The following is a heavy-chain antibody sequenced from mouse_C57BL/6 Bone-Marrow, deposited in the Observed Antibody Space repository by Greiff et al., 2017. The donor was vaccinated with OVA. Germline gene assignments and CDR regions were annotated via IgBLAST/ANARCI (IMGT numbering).Heavy chain of an antibody. CDR3: ARKGKDSFAY. CDR2: ISSGGSYT. V-gene: IGHV5-6*01. J-gene: IGHJ3*01. Sequence: EVQRVESGGDLVKPGGSLKLSCAASGFTFSSYGMSWVRQTPDKRLEWVATISSGGSYTYYPDSVKGRFTISRDNAKNTLYLQMSSLKSEDTAMYYCARKGKDSFAYWGQGTLVTVSA. CDR1: GFTFSSYG.